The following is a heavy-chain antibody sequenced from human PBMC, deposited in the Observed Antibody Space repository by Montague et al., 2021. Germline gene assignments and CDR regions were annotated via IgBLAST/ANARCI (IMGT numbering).Heavy chain of an antibody. D-gene: IGHD6-13*01. J-gene: IGHJ4*02. V-gene: IGHV3-23*01. CDR2: TSATGGGT. CDR3: AKNRAAPGRSSFDY. CDR1: GFTSSGYA. Sequence: SLRLSCAASGFTSSGYAMSWVRQAPGKGLEWVSGTSATGGGTFYADSVKGRFIISRDNSKNTLFLQMNSLRADDTAVYYCAKNRAAPGRSSFDYWGQGTLVTVSS.